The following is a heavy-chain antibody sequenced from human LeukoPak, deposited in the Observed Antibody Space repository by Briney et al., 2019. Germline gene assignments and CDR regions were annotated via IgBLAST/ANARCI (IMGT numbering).Heavy chain of an antibody. V-gene: IGHV3-11*04. CDR3: ARDVGRGYSYGDYYYYMDV. Sequence: PGGSLRLSCAVSGFTFSDYYMSWIRQAPGKGLEWVSYISSGGSTISHADSVKGRFTISRDNAENSLYLQMNSLRDEDTAVYYCARDVGRGYSYGDYYYYMDVWGKGTTVTVSS. CDR1: GFTFSDYY. CDR2: ISSGGSTI. J-gene: IGHJ6*03. D-gene: IGHD5-18*01.